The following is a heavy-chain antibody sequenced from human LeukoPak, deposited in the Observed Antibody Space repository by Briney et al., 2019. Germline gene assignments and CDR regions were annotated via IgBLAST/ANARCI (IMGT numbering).Heavy chain of an antibody. D-gene: IGHD3-3*01. CDR2: MDPKNGNT. V-gene: IGHV1-8*01. J-gene: IGHJ4*02. CDR1: GYTFTSYD. CDR3: ARGGVSFDY. Sequence: ASVKVSCKASGYTFTSYDMNWVRQAAGQGLEWMGWMDPKNGNTGCAQKFQGTVTMTRDTSIDTAYMELSSLTSEDTAAYYCARGGVSFDYWGQGTLVTVSS.